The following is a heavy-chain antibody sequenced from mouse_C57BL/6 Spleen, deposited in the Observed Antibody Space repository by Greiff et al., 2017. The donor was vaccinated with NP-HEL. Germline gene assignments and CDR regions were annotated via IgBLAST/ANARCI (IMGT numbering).Heavy chain of an antibody. Sequence: QVQLQQPGAELVRPGTSVKLSCKASGYTFTSYWMHWVKQRPGQGLEWLGVIDPSDSSTNYNQKFKGKATLTVDTSSSTAYMQLSSLTSEDSAVYYCARGIHYYGSRQFAYWGQGTLVTVSA. V-gene: IGHV1-59*01. D-gene: IGHD1-1*01. J-gene: IGHJ3*01. CDR3: ARGIHYYGSRQFAY. CDR2: IDPSDSST. CDR1: GYTFTSYW.